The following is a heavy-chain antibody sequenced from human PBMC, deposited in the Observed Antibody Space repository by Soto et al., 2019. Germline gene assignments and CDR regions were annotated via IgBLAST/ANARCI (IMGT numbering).Heavy chain of an antibody. CDR3: ARDGYTYGYGAMDV. CDR2: INSDESST. J-gene: IGHJ6*02. Sequence: EVQLVESGGGLVQPGGSLRLSCAASGFTFRSYWMHWARQAPGKGLVWVSRINSDESSTNYADSVKGRFTISRDNAKNTLYLQMNSLRAEDTAVYYCARDGYTYGYGAMDVWGQGTTVTVSS. CDR1: GFTFRSYW. D-gene: IGHD5-18*01. V-gene: IGHV3-74*01.